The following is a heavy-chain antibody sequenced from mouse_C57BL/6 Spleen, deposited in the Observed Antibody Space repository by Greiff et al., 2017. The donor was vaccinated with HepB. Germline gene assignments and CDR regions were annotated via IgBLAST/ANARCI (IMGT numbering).Heavy chain of an antibody. CDR3: ARGEGTTVVATDAMDY. V-gene: IGHV1-64*01. D-gene: IGHD1-1*01. CDR1: GYTFTSYW. J-gene: IGHJ4*01. CDR2: IHPNSGST. Sequence: QVQLQQPGAELVKPGASVKLSCKASGYTFTSYWMHWVKQRPGQGLEWIGMIHPNSGSTNYNEKFKSKATLTVDKSSSTAYMQLSSLTSEDSAVYYGARGEGTTVVATDAMDYWGQGTSVTVSS.